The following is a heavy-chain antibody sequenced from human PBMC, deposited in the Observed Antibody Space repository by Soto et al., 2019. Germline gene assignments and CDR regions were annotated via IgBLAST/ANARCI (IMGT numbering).Heavy chain of an antibody. D-gene: IGHD2-15*01. V-gene: IGHV1-3*01. CDR2: INAGNGNT. Sequence: QVQLVQSGAEVKKPGASVKVSCKASGYTFTSYAMHWVRQAPGQRLEWMGWINAGNGNTKYSQKVQGRVTITRDTSASTADMELSRLRSEDTAVYYCARDLGGWPDYWGQGTLVTVSS. J-gene: IGHJ4*02. CDR3: ARDLGGWPDY. CDR1: GYTFTSYA.